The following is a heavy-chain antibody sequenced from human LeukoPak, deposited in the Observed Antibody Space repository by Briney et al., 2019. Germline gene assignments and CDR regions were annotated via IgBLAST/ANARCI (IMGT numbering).Heavy chain of an antibody. V-gene: IGHV1-18*01. D-gene: IGHD6-25*01. Sequence: ASVKVSCKASGYTFTSYGISWVRQAPGQGLEWMGWISAYNGNTHYAQKLQGRVTMTTDTSTSTVYMELRSLRSDDTAVYYCAKDRRLAAFDYGGQGTLVTVSS. CDR2: ISAYNGNT. J-gene: IGHJ4*02. CDR3: AKDRRLAAFDY. CDR1: GYTFTSYG.